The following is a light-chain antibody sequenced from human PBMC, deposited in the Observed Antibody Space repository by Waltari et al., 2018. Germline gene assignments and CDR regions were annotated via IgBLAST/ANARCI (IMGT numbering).Light chain of an antibody. CDR1: QSVSKY. J-gene: IGKJ1*01. CDR3: QKYESLPAT. V-gene: IGKV3-20*01. Sequence: SCRASQSVSKYLAWYQQKPCQAPRLLIYHASSRATGIPDRFSGSGFGTDFSLTISRLEPEDFAVYYCQKYESLPATFGQGTKVEIK. CDR2: HAS.